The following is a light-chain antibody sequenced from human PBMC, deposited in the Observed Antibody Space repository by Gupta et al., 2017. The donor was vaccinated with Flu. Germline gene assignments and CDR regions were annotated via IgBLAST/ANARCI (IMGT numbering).Light chain of an antibody. CDR2: DAS. CDR3: QQRSSWLT. CDR1: QSVSNY. V-gene: IGKV3-11*01. Sequence: SPATLSSSPGERATLSCRASQSVSNYLAWYQQKPGQAPMLLIYDASNRATGIPARFSGSGSGTDFTLTISSLEPEDFAVYYCQQRSSWLTFGGGTKVEIK. J-gene: IGKJ4*01.